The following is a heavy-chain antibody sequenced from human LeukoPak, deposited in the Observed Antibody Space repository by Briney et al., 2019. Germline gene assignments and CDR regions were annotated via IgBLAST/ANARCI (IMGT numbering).Heavy chain of an antibody. CDR2: ISSSSSYI. CDR1: GFTFSSYA. D-gene: IGHD3-16*01. V-gene: IGHV3-21*01. CDR3: ARADRLGAALLASFDY. J-gene: IGHJ4*02. Sequence: GGSLRLSCAASGFTFSSYAMSWVRQAPGKGLEWVSSISSSSSYIYYADLVKGRFTISRDNAKNSLYLQMNSLRAEDTAVYYCARADRLGAALLASFDYWGQGTLVTVSS.